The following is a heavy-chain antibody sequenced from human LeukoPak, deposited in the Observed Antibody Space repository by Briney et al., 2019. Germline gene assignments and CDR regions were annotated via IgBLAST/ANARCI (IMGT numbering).Heavy chain of an antibody. Sequence: GGSLGLSCAASGFTFSDYYMSWIRRAPGKGLEWVSYISSSSSYTNYADSVKGRFTISRDNAKNSLYLQMNSLRAEDTAVYYCARASTTVTPYYCYGMDVWGKGTTVTVSS. CDR3: ARASTTVTPYYCYGMDV. J-gene: IGHJ6*04. V-gene: IGHV3-11*06. CDR1: GFTFSDYY. CDR2: ISSSSSYT. D-gene: IGHD4-17*01.